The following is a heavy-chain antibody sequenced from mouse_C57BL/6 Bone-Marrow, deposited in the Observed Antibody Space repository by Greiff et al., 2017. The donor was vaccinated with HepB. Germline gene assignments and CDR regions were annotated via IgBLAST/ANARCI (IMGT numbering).Heavy chain of an antibody. V-gene: IGHV14-4*01. CDR3: TTAYGGYLSYFDY. CDR1: GFNITDDY. D-gene: IGHD2-3*01. Sequence: DVKLQESGAALVRPGASVKLSCTASGFNITDDYMHWVKQRPVQGLEWIGWIDPENGDTEYSSKFQGMATITADTSSNTAYLPLSSLTSEDTAVYYCTTAYGGYLSYFDYWGQGTTLTVAS. CDR2: IDPENGDT. J-gene: IGHJ2*01.